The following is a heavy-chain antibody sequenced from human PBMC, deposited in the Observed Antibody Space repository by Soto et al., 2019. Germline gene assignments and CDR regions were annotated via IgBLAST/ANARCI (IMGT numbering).Heavy chain of an antibody. V-gene: IGHV3-74*01. J-gene: IGHJ5*02. CDR3: ARSYSWTYGCFDP. Sequence: EVQLVESGGGLVQPGGSLRLSCAASGFTISGHWMHWVRQVPGKGLVWVSRINREGSSTSYADSVKGRFIISRDNAKNTLFQQMNSLRAEDTAVYYCARSYSWTYGCFDPWGQGTLVTVSS. D-gene: IGHD1-26*01. CDR1: GFTISGHW. CDR2: INREGSST.